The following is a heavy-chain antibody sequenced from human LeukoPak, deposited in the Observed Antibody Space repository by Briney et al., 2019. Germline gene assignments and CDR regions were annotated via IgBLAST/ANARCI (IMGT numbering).Heavy chain of an antibody. J-gene: IGHJ5*02. V-gene: IGHV4-59*01. Sequence: SETLSLTCTVSGGSISSYYWSWIRQPPGKGLEWIGYIYYSGSTNYNPSLKSRVTISVDTSKNQFSLKLSSVTAADTAVYYCARVHSSVAAAGTRFDPWGQGTLVTVSS. CDR1: GGSISSYY. CDR3: ARVHSSVAAAGTRFDP. CDR2: IYYSGST. D-gene: IGHD6-13*01.